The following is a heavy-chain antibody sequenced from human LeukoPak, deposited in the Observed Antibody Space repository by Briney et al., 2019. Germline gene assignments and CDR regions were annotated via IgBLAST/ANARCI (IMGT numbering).Heavy chain of an antibody. CDR2: INWNGGST. CDR1: GFTFDDYG. D-gene: IGHD6-13*01. CDR3: ARNRIAAAGYYYYMDV. J-gene: IGHJ6*03. V-gene: IGHV3-20*04. Sequence: GGSLRLSCAASGFTFDDYGMSWVRHAPGKGLEWVSGINWNGGSTGYADSVKGRFTISRDNAKNSLYLQMNSLRAEDTALYYCARNRIAAAGYYYYMDVWGKGTTVTVSS.